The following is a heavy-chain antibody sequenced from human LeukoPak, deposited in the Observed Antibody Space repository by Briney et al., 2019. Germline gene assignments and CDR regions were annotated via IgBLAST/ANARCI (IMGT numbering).Heavy chain of an antibody. CDR2: INQDGNRE. CDR3: ASTFPYCSDGSCAL. D-gene: IGHD2-15*01. CDR1: GLTFSSYW. Sequence: GGSLRLSCAASGLTFSSYWMSWVRQAPGKGLEWVANINQDGNRENYVDFVKGRFSISRDNAKNSLFLQMDSLRAEDTAVYYCASTFPYCSDGSCALGGQGTLVTVSS. J-gene: IGHJ4*02. V-gene: IGHV3-7*01.